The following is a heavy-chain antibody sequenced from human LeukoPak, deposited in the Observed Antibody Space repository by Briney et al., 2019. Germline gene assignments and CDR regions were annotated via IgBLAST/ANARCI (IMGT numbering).Heavy chain of an antibody. Sequence: GGSLRLSCAASGFNFRSHAMSWVRQAPGKGVGWVSVISNGGAATYYADSVKGRFTISRDNSNSTLYLQMSSLRAEDTVVYYCAKDHGTNVYDPFDYWGQGTLVTVSS. CDR2: ISNGGAAT. D-gene: IGHD2-8*01. J-gene: IGHJ4*02. CDR1: GFNFRSHA. V-gene: IGHV3-23*01. CDR3: AKDHGTNVYDPFDY.